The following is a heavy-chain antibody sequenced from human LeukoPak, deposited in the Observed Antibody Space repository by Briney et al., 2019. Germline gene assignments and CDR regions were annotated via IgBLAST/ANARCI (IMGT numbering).Heavy chain of an antibody. J-gene: IGHJ4*02. CDR3: ARDYYDSSGYYWNFDY. V-gene: IGHV6-1*01. D-gene: IGHD3-22*01. CDR2: TYYRSKWYN. Sequence: SETLSLTCAISGDSVSSNSAAWNWIRQSPSRGLEWLGRTYYRSKWYNDYAVTVKSRITINPDTSKNQFSLQLNSVTPEDTAVYYCARDYYDSSGYYWNFDYWGQGTLVTVSS. CDR1: GDSVSSNSAA.